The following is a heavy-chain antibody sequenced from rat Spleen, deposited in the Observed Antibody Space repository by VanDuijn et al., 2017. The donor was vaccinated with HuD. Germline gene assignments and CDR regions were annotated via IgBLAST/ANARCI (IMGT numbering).Heavy chain of an antibody. CDR1: GFSLTSYH. Sequence: QVQLKESGPGLMQPSQTLSLTCIVSGFSLTSYHVHWVRQPPGKGLECIAAISSGGSTYYNSAIKYRLNINRETSKSQVLLKMNSLQTEDTAIYFCTRDPITTRDYFDYWGQGVMVTVSS. CDR3: TRDPITTRDYFDY. CDR2: ISSGGST. V-gene: IGHV2-6*01. J-gene: IGHJ2*01. D-gene: IGHD1-1*01.